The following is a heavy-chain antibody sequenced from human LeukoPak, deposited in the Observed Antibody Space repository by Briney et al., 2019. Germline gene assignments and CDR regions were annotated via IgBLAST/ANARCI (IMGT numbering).Heavy chain of an antibody. D-gene: IGHD3-22*01. Sequence: SETLSLTCTVSGYSISSGYYWGWIRQPAGKGLEWIGRIYTSGSTNYNPSLKSRVTISVDTSKNQFSLKLSSVTAADTAVYYCAREGYYYDSSGYYSFDYWGQGTLVTVSS. CDR3: AREGYYYDSSGYYSFDY. V-gene: IGHV4-61*02. CDR2: IYTSGST. J-gene: IGHJ4*02. CDR1: GYSISSGYY.